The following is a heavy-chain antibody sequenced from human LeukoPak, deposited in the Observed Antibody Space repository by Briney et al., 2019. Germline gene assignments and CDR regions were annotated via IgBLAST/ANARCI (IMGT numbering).Heavy chain of an antibody. J-gene: IGHJ4*02. CDR1: GGSISSSSYY. CDR2: IYYSGST. CDR3: AKDGSGSYFFDY. Sequence: SETLSLTCTVSGGSISSSSYYWGWIRQPPGKGLEWIGSIYYSGSTYYNPSLKSRVTISVDTSKNQFSLKLSSVTAADTAVYYCAKDGSGSYFFDYWGQGTLVTVSS. D-gene: IGHD3-10*01. V-gene: IGHV4-39*07.